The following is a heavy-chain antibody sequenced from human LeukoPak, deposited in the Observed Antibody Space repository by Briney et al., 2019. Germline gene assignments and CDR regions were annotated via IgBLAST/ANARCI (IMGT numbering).Heavy chain of an antibody. CDR2: ISSSSSYI. D-gene: IGHD1-26*01. CDR3: ARDLGSGSPYYFDY. Sequence: PGGSLRLSWAASGFTFSSYSMNWVRKAPGKGLEWVSSISSSSSYIYYADSVKGRFTISRDNAKNSLYLQMNSLRAEDTAVYYCARDLGSGSPYYFDYWGQGTLVTVSS. J-gene: IGHJ4*02. V-gene: IGHV3-21*01. CDR1: GFTFSSYS.